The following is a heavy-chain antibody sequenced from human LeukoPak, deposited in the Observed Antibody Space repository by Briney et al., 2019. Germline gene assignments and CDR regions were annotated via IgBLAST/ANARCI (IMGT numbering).Heavy chain of an antibody. CDR3: AGDPGYSGYGGLDY. Sequence: GGSLRLSCAASGFTFSSYWMHWVRQAPGKGLVWVSRINSDGSSTSYADSVKSRFTISRDNAMNTLYLQMNSLRAEDTAVYYCAGDPGYSGYGGLDYWGQGTLVTVSS. V-gene: IGHV3-74*01. D-gene: IGHD5-12*01. CDR2: INSDGSST. CDR1: GFTFSSYW. J-gene: IGHJ4*02.